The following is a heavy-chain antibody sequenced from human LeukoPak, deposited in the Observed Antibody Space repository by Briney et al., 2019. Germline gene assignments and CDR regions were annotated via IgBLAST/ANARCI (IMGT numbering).Heavy chain of an antibody. D-gene: IGHD6-6*01. J-gene: IGHJ4*02. Sequence: YPSETLSLTCTVSGGSISSSTYCWVWLRQPPGKGLEWIGTIYYSGSTNYNPSLKSRVTISVDTSKNQFSLKLSSVTAADTAVYYCARLYSSSFPLYWGQGTLVTVSS. V-gene: IGHV4-39*07. CDR2: IYYSGST. CDR3: ARLYSSSFPLY. CDR1: GGSISSSTYC.